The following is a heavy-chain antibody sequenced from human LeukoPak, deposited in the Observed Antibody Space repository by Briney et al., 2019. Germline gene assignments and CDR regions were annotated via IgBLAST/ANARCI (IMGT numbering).Heavy chain of an antibody. J-gene: IGHJ4*02. D-gene: IGHD3-22*01. CDR2: ISGSGGST. V-gene: IGHV3-23*01. CDR3: ATIRNDYYDSSGYFDY. Sequence: GGSLRLSCAASGFTFSSYGMSWVRQAPGKGLEWVSAISGSGGSTYYADSVKGRFTISRDNSKNTLYLQMNSLRAEDTAVYYCATIRNDYYDSSGYFDYWGQGTLVTVSS. CDR1: GFTFSSYG.